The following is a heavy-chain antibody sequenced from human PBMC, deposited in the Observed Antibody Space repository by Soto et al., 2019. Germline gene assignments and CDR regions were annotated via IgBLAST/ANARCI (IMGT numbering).Heavy chain of an antibody. J-gene: IGHJ5*02. CDR1: GFSLTTRGVG. V-gene: IGHV2-5*02. CDR3: AHIPNYNQYARFDP. D-gene: IGHD3-10*01. Sequence: QITLKESGPTLVKPTQTLTMTCTFSGFSLTTRGVGVGWIRQPPGKALECLALIYWDDDKRYSPSLQSRLSTTKDTSKNQGVLTMTNGDPVDTATYYCAHIPNYNQYARFDPWRQGTLVSVSS. CDR2: IYWDDDK.